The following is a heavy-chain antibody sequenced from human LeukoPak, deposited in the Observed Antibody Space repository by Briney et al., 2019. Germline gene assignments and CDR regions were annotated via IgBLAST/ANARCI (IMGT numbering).Heavy chain of an antibody. J-gene: IGHJ6*03. D-gene: IGHD2-2*01. Sequence: SQTLSLTCTVSGASISSGGYYWSWLRQHPGKGLEWFGYIYYSGSTYYNPSLKSRFTISVDTSNNQFSLKLSCVTAADTAVYYCARTHQLPHYYMDVWGKGTTVTVSS. V-gene: IGHV4-31*03. CDR1: GASISSGGYY. CDR2: IYYSGST. CDR3: ARTHQLPHYYMDV.